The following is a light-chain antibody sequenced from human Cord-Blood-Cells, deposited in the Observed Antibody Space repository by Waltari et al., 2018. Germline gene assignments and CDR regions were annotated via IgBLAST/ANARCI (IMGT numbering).Light chain of an antibody. Sequence: DIVMTQSPPFLPVTPGEPASISCRSSQSLLHSNGYNYLDWYLQKPGQSPQLLIYLGSNRASGVPDRFSGSGSGTDFTLKISRVEAEDVGVYYCMQALQTPLTFGGGTKVEIK. CDR2: LGS. CDR1: QSLLHSNGYNY. J-gene: IGKJ4*01. CDR3: MQALQTPLT. V-gene: IGKV2-28*01.